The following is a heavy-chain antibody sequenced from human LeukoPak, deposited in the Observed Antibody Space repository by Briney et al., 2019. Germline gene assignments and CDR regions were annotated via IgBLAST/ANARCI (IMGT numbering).Heavy chain of an antibody. Sequence: GGSLRLSCAASGFPFRSYAMHWVRQAPGKGLEYVSAITLDGISTYYANSVKGRFTISRDNSKNTLYLQMGSLRAEDMAVYYCARVAVPGIYDYWGQGPLVTVSS. CDR3: ARVAVPGIYDY. J-gene: IGHJ4*02. D-gene: IGHD6-19*01. V-gene: IGHV3-64*01. CDR1: GFPFRSYA. CDR2: ITLDGIST.